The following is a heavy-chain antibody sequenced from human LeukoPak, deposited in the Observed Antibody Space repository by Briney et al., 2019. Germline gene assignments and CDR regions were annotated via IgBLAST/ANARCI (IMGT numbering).Heavy chain of an antibody. J-gene: IGHJ3*02. D-gene: IGHD2/OR15-2a*01. CDR1: GGSNSSGGYS. V-gene: IGHV4-30-2*01. Sequence: SETLSLTCAVSGGSNSSGGYSWSWIRQPPGKGLEWIGYIYHSGSTYYNPSLKSRVTISVDRSKNQFSLKLSSVTAADTAVYYCARDGRIRRAFDIWGQGTMVTVSS. CDR2: IYHSGST. CDR3: ARDGRIRRAFDI.